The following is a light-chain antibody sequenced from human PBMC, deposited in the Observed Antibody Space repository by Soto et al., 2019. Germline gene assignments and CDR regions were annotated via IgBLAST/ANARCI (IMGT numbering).Light chain of an antibody. CDR2: EVS. CDR3: SSYTSSSTKV. Sequence: QSVLTQPASVSGSPGQSTTISCTGTSSDVGGYNYVSWYQQHPGKAPKLMIYEVSNRPSGVSNRFSGSKSGNTASLTISGLQAEDEADYYCSSYTSSSTKVFXTGTKVTVL. V-gene: IGLV2-14*01. CDR1: SSDVGGYNY. J-gene: IGLJ1*01.